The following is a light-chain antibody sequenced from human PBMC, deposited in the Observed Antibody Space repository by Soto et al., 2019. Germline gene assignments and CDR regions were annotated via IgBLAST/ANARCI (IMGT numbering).Light chain of an antibody. CDR3: CSYAGSLYV. J-gene: IGLJ1*01. Sequence: LTQPASLSRSPGQSITISCAGTSSDVGSYNLVSWYQQHPGKAPKLMIYEGSKRPSGVSNRFSGSKSGNTASLTISGLQAEDEADYYCCSYAGSLYVFGTGAKVTVL. CDR2: EGS. V-gene: IGLV2-23*01. CDR1: SSDVGSYNL.